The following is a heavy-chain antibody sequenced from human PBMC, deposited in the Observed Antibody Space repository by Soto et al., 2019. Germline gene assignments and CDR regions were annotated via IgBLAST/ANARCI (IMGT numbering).Heavy chain of an antibody. CDR2: INSDGSST. V-gene: IGHV3-74*01. D-gene: IGHD2-2*01. CDR1: GFTFSSYW. J-gene: IGHJ6*04. CDR3: ARVVVPAAPLDV. Sequence: EVQLVESGGGLVQPGGSLRLSCAASGFTFSSYWMHWVRQAPGKGLVWVSRINSDGSSTSYAYSVKGRFTISRDNAKNTLYLQMNSLRAEDTAVYYCARVVVPAAPLDVWGKGTTVTVSS.